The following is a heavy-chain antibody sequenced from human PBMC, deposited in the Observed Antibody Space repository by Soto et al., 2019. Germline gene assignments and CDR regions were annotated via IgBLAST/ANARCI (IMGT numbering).Heavy chain of an antibody. CDR1: GGTSSGYT. V-gene: IGHV1-69*01. J-gene: IGHJ4*02. CDR3: ARGGEATYYTAGSPPNY. D-gene: IGHD3-10*01. Sequence: QVQLVQSGAEVKEPGSSVKVSCRASGGTSSGYTISWVRLAPGQGLEWVGGIIPIFGTTAYAQKFQDRVTITADESTSAVYMELSSLTSDDTGVYYCARGGEATYYTAGSPPNYWGQGTLVTVSS. CDR2: IIPIFGTT.